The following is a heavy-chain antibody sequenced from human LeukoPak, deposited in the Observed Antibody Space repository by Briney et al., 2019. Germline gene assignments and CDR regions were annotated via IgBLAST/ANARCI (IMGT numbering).Heavy chain of an antibody. CDR1: GLTFSDYY. CDR2: ISSSGSTI. CDR3: ARDDDKYYMDV. J-gene: IGHJ6*03. Sequence: PGGSLRLSCAASGLTFSDYYMSWIRQAPGKGLEWVSYISSSGSTIYYADSVKGRFTISRGNAKNSLYLQMNSLRAEDTAVYYCARDDDKYYMDVWGKGTTVTVSS. V-gene: IGHV3-11*04.